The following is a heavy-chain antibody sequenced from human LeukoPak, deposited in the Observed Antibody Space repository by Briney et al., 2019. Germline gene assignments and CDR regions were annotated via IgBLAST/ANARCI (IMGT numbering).Heavy chain of an antibody. CDR2: INPNRGGT. CDR3: ARGTGNSAALDI. Sequence: ASVKVSCKASGYTFTGYYMHWVRQAPGQGLEWMGWINPNRGGTNYAQKFQGRVTMTRNTSISTAYMELSSLRSEDTAVYYCARGTGNSAALDIWGQGTMVSVSS. V-gene: IGHV1-2*02. CDR1: GYTFTGYY. J-gene: IGHJ3*02.